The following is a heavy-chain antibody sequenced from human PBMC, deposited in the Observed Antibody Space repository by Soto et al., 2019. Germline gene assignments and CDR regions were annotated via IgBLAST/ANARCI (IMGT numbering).Heavy chain of an antibody. CDR3: ARDAEAPYYYGMDV. J-gene: IGHJ6*02. Sequence: EVQLVESGGGLVQPGGSLRLSCAASGFTFSSYWMHWVRQAPGKGLVWVSRINSDGSSTSYADSVKGRFTISRDNAKNTLFLQMNSLRDEDTAVYYCARDAEAPYYYGMDVWGQGTTVNVSS. CDR2: INSDGSST. CDR1: GFTFSSYW. V-gene: IGHV3-74*01.